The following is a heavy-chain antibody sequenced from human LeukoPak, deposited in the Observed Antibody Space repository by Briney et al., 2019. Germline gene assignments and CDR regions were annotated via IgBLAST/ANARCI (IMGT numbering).Heavy chain of an antibody. Sequence: GGSLRLSCAASGFTFSSYGMTWVRQAPGKGLEWVSGISGSGSRTDYADSVKGRFTISRDNAKNTLYLQTNSLRAEDTAVYYCAKGSREWELLDAFDIWGQGTMVTVSS. CDR2: ISGSGSRT. J-gene: IGHJ3*02. D-gene: IGHD1-26*01. CDR1: GFTFSSYG. CDR3: AKGSREWELLDAFDI. V-gene: IGHV3-23*01.